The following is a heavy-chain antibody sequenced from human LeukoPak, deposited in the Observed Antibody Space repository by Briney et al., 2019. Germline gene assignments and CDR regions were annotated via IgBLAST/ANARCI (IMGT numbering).Heavy chain of an antibody. V-gene: IGHV3-23*01. CDR1: GFTFSTSA. D-gene: IGHD2-21*02. Sequence: PGGSLRLSCAASGFTFSTSAMNWVRQAPGKGLEWVSAISGSGGSTYYADSVKGRFTISRDNSKNTLYLQMNSLRAEDTAVYYCAKSDCGGDCDSSLYYYYMDVWGKGTTVTVSS. CDR2: ISGSGGST. CDR3: AKSDCGGDCDSSLYYYYMDV. J-gene: IGHJ6*03.